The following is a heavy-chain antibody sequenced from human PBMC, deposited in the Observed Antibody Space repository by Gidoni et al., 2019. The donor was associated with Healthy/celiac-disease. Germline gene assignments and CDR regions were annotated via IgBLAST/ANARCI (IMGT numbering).Heavy chain of an antibody. J-gene: IGHJ4*02. CDR1: GFTFSSYA. CDR3: ARADDSSGWYYFDY. V-gene: IGHV3-30*01. Sequence: QVQLVESGGGVVQPGRSLRLSCAASGFTFSSYAMHWVRQAPGKGLEWVAVISYDGSNKYYADSVKGRFTISRDNSKNTLYLQMNSLRAEDTAVYYCARADDSSGWYYFDYWGQGTLVTVSS. CDR2: ISYDGSNK. D-gene: IGHD6-19*01.